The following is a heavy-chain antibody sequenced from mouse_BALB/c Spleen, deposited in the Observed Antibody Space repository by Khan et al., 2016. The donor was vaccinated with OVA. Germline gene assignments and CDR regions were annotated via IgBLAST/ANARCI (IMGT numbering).Heavy chain of an antibody. V-gene: IGHV3-2*02. CDR3: ARIQGGDFDY. D-gene: IGHD3-2*02. CDR2: ISYSGNT. Sequence: EVKLLESGPGLVKPSQSLSLTCTVTGYSITSDYAWNWIRQFPGNKLEWMGYISYSGNTQYNPSLKSRISITRDTSKNQFFLQLNFVTIEDTATYYCARIQGGDFDYWGQGTTLTVSS. CDR1: GYSITSDYA. J-gene: IGHJ2*01.